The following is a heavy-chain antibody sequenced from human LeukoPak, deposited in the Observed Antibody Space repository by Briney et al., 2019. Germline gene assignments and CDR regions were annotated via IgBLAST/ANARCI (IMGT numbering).Heavy chain of an antibody. CDR1: GGSISSGGYY. V-gene: IGHV4-61*09. CDR3: ARQDYYYYGMDV. CDR2: ISSSGST. J-gene: IGHJ6*02. Sequence: PSQTLSLTCTVSGGSISSGGYYWSWIRQTPGKGLEWIGYISSSGSTNNNPSLKSRVTISVDTSKNQFSLKLSSVTAADTAVYYCARQDYYYYGMDVWGQGITVTVSS.